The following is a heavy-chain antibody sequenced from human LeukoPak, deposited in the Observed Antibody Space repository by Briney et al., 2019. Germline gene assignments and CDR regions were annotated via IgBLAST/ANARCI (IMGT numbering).Heavy chain of an antibody. V-gene: IGHV1-69*06. D-gene: IGHD3-10*01. Sequence: SVKVSCKASGGTFSSYAISWVRQAPGQGLEWMGGIIPIFGTANYAQKFQGRVTITADKSTSTAYMELSSMRSEDTAVYYCARGRWYYYGSGSYTPVKNYYYGMDVWGKGTTVTVSS. CDR3: ARGRWYYYGSGSYTPVKNYYYGMDV. J-gene: IGHJ6*04. CDR2: IIPIFGTA. CDR1: GGTFSSYA.